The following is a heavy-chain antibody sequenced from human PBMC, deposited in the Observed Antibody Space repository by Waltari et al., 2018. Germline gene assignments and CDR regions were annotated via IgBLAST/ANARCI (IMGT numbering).Heavy chain of an antibody. CDR2: FEPEDGAT. J-gene: IGHJ4*02. CDR3: ATDLRNYDSSGYYLW. CDR1: GYTLTELS. D-gene: IGHD3-22*01. Sequence: VQLVQSGAEVKKPVASVKVSCKVSGYTLTELSMHWVRRARGKGLEWVGGFEPEDGATIYAQKFQGRVTMTEDTSTDTAYMELSSLRSEDTAVYYCATDLRNYDSSGYYLWWGQGTLVTVSS. V-gene: IGHV1-24*01.